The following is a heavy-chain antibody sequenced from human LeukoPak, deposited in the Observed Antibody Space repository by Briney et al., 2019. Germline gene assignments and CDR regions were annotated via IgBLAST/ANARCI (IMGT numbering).Heavy chain of an antibody. CDR3: ARETYYYDGSEAFDI. J-gene: IGHJ3*02. CDR2: ISSSSSTI. D-gene: IGHD3-22*01. CDR1: GFTFSSYS. V-gene: IGHV3-48*04. Sequence: GGSLRLSCAASGFTFSSYSMNWVRQAPGKGLEWVSYISSSSSTIYYADSVKGRFTISRDNAKNSLYLQMNSLRAEDTAVYYCARETYYYDGSEAFDIWGQGTMVTVSS.